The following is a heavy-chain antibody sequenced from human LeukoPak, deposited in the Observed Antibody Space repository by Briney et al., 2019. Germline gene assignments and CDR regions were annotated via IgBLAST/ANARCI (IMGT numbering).Heavy chain of an antibody. CDR2: INPNSGGT. CDR3: ASYYGSGSYRHWFDP. Sequence: ASVKVSCKASGYTFTGHYMHWVRQAPGQGLEWVGWINPNSGGTNYAQKFQGRVTMTRDTSISTAYMELSRLRSDDTAVYYCASYYGSGSYRHWFDPWGQGTLVTVSS. J-gene: IGHJ5*02. D-gene: IGHD3-10*01. CDR1: GYTFTGHY. V-gene: IGHV1-2*02.